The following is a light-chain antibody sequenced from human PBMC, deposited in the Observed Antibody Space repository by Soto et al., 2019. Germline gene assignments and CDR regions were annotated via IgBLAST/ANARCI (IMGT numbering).Light chain of an antibody. CDR3: QQRSNWPRT. J-gene: IGKJ1*01. V-gene: IGKV3-11*01. Sequence: EIVLTQCPATLSLCTGERASLSCRASQSVSTYLAWYQHKPGQAPRLLIYDASNRATGVPVRFSGSGSGTDFNLTISSLETEDFAVYYCQQRSNWPRTFGQGTKVDI. CDR1: QSVSTY. CDR2: DAS.